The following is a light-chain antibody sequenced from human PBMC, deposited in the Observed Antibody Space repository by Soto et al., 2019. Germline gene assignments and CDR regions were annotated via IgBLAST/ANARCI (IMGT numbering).Light chain of an antibody. CDR2: DTS. CDR3: QQYGNSPIT. J-gene: IGKJ5*01. Sequence: EIVLTQSPATLSSSPGERATLSCRASQTVSNKLAWYQHKPGQAPRLLIYDTSNRATGIPARFSGSGSGTDFTLTISRLEPEDFAVYYCQQYGNSPITFGQGTRLEIK. CDR1: QTVSNK. V-gene: IGKV3-11*01.